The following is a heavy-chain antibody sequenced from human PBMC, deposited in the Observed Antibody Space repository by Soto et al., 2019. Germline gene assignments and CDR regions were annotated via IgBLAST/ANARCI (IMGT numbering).Heavy chain of an antibody. Sequence: EVQVLESGGGLVQPGGSLRLSCTGSGFSFGDYAMSWFRQAPGKGLEWVGFIRSKPFGGTTAYAASVQGRFMISRDDSKSNGYLQMSSLKPEDTAVYFCSRMKEYHGDADLDFWGQGTLVTVSS. J-gene: IGHJ4*02. CDR1: GFSFGDYA. CDR3: SRMKEYHGDADLDF. V-gene: IGHV3-49*03. CDR2: IRSKPFGGTT.